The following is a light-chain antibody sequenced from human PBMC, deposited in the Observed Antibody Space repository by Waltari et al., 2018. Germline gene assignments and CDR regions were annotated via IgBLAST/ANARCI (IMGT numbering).Light chain of an antibody. CDR2: EVT. J-gene: IGLJ2*01. CDR1: SSDVGANNF. V-gene: IGLV2-23*02. Sequence: QSALTQPASVSGSPGQSIAISCIGTSSDVGANNFLSWYQQHPGRAPKLMIHEVTKPTSGVSTLFSGSKSVYTASLTISGLQAEDETDYYCCSYTSIGPVLIGGGTKVTVL. CDR3: CSYTSIGPVL.